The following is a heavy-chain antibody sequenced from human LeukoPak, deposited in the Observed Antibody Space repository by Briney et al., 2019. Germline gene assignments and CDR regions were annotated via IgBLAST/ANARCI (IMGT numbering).Heavy chain of an antibody. Sequence: SETLSLTCAVYGGSFSGYYWSWIRQPPRKGLEWIGEINHSGSTNYNPSLKSRVTISVDTSKNQFSPKLSSVTAADTAVYYCARRWSYGDYGWGQGTLVTVSS. CDR1: GGSFSGYY. J-gene: IGHJ4*02. D-gene: IGHD4-17*01. V-gene: IGHV4-34*01. CDR3: ARRWSYGDYG. CDR2: INHSGST.